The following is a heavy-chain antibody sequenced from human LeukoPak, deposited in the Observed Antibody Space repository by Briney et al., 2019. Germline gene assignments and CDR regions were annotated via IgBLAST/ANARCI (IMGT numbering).Heavy chain of an antibody. V-gene: IGHV1-18*01. CDR2: ISAYNGNT. CDR3: ARATYYDSSGHYYGMDV. D-gene: IGHD3-22*01. J-gene: IGHJ6*02. Sequence: GASVKVSCKASGYTFTSYGISWVRQAPGQGLEWMGWISAYNGNTNYAQKLQGRVTMTTDTSTSTAYKELRSLRSDDTAVYYCARATYYDSSGHYYGMDVWGQGTTVTVSS. CDR1: GYTFTSYG.